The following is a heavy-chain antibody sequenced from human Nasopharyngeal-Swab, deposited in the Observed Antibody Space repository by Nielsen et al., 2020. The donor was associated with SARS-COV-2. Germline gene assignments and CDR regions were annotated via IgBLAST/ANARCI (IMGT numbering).Heavy chain of an antibody. Sequence: GGSLRLSCAASGFTHGNYWMSWVSQAPGKGLEWVANINQDGSEKYYLDSVEGRFTISRDNPKNSLYLQMNSLRAEDTAVFYCVRLSIATAGVDYWGQGTLVTVSS. J-gene: IGHJ4*02. CDR2: INQDGSEK. CDR1: GFTHGNYW. V-gene: IGHV3-7*01. D-gene: IGHD6-13*01. CDR3: VRLSIATAGVDY.